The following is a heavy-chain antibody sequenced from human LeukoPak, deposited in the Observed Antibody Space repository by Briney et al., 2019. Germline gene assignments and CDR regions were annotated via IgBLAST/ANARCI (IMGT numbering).Heavy chain of an antibody. Sequence: ASVKVSCKASGGTFSSYAISWVRQAPGQGLEWMGGIIPIFGTANYAQKFQGRVTITTDESTSTAYMELSSLRSEDTAVYYCAREKYSSSSWQLAFDIWGQGTMVTVSS. CDR2: IIPIFGTA. CDR1: GGTFSSYA. D-gene: IGHD6-6*01. J-gene: IGHJ3*02. V-gene: IGHV1-69*05. CDR3: AREKYSSSSWQLAFDI.